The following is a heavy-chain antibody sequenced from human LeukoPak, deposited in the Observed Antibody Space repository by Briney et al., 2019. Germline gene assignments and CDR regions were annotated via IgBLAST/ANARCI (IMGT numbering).Heavy chain of an antibody. CDR3: ARAKPTYDYLWGSGDVFDI. V-gene: IGHV3-11*01. Sequence: KAGGSLRLSCAASGFTFSDYYMSWIRQAPGKGLEWVSYISSSGSTIYYADSVKGRFTISRDNAKNSLYLQMNSLRAEDTAVYYCARAKPTYDYLWGSGDVFDIWGQGTMVTVSS. CDR1: GFTFSDYY. CDR2: ISSSGSTI. J-gene: IGHJ3*02. D-gene: IGHD3-16*01.